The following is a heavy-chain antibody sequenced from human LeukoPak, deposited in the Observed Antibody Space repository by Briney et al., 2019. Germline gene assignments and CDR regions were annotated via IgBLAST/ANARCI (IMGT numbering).Heavy chain of an antibody. Sequence: GGSLRLSCAASGFTFSSYAMHWVRQAPGKGLEWVAVISYDGSNKYYADSVKGRFTISRDNSKNTLYLQMNSLRAEDTAVYYCARDGYDSSGLFDYWGQGTWSPSPQ. J-gene: IGHJ4*02. V-gene: IGHV3-30-3*01. CDR1: GFTFSSYA. CDR3: ARDGYDSSGLFDY. CDR2: ISYDGSNK. D-gene: IGHD3-22*01.